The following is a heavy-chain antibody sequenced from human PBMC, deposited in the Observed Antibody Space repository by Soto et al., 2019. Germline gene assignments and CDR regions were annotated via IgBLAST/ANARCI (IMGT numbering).Heavy chain of an antibody. CDR2: IYYSGST. J-gene: IGHJ6*02. Sequence: PSETLSLTCTVSGGSISSYYWSWIRQPPGKGLEWIGYIYYSGSTNYNPSFKSRVTISVDTSKNQFSLKLSSVTAADTAVYYCARGYTAPGGYYGMDVWGQGTTVTVSS. V-gene: IGHV4-59*01. D-gene: IGHD5-18*01. CDR1: GGSISSYY. CDR3: ARGYTAPGGYYGMDV.